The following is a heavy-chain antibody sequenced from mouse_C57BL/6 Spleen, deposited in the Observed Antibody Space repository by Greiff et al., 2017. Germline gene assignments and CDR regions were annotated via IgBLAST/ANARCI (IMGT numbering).Heavy chain of an antibody. J-gene: IGHJ4*01. CDR3: ARAGSNYYAMDY. CDR2: TFYSGIT. V-gene: IGHV3-3*01. Sequence: EVQVVESGPSLVRPSQTLSLTCTVTGFSINSDCYWIWIRQFPGNKLEYIGYTFYSGITYYNPSLESRTYITRDTSKNQFSLKLSSVTTEDTATYYCARAGSNYYAMDYWGQGTSVTVSS. CDR1: GFSINSDCY.